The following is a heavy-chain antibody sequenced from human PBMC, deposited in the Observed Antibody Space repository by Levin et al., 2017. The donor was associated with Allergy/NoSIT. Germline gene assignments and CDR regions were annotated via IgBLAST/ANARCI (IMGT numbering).Heavy chain of an antibody. J-gene: IGHJ6*02. CDR3: ARPARGVWFGESSHDGMDG. D-gene: IGHD3-10*01. V-gene: IGHV1-2*02. CDR1: GYTFTGYY. Sequence: GESLKISCKASGYTFTGYYMHWVRQAPGQGLEWMGWINPNSGGTNYAQKFQGRVTMTRDTSISTAYMELSRLRSDDTAVYYCARPARGVWFGESSHDGMDGWGQGTTVTVSS. CDR2: INPNSGGT.